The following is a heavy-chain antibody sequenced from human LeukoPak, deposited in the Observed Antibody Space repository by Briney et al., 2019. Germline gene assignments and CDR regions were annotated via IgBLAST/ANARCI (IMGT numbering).Heavy chain of an antibody. D-gene: IGHD3-16*01. CDR3: AGDAVWGDDAFDI. CDR1: GYTFTSYY. J-gene: IGHJ3*02. CDR2: INPSGGST. V-gene: IGHV1-46*01. Sequence: ASVKVSCKASGYTFTSYYMHWVRQAPGQGLEWMGIINPSGGSTSYAQKFQGRVTMTRDTSTSTVYMELSSLRSEDTAVYYCAGDAVWGDDAFDIWGQGTMVTVSS.